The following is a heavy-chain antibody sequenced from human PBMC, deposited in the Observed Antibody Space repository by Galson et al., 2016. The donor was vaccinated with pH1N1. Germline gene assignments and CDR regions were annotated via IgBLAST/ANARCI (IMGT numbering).Heavy chain of an antibody. D-gene: IGHD6-13*01. J-gene: IGHJ4*02. CDR3: ASDGHHSSSRYPRFWY. V-gene: IGHV1-18*01. CDR2: ISAYNGNT. CDR1: GYTFTSYG. Sequence: SVKVSCKASGYTFTSYGISWVRQAPGQGLEWMGWISAYNGNTNYAQKLQGRVTMTTDTSTSTAYMELRSLRSDDTAVYYCASDGHHSSSRYPRFWYWGQGTLVTVSS.